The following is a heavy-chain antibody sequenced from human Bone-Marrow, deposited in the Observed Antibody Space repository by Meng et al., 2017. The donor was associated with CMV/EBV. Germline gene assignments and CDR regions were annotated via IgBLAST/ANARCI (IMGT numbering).Heavy chain of an antibody. Sequence: ASVTVSCKPSGYTFTSYDINWVRQATGQGLEWMGWMNPNIGNTGYAQKFQGRVTMTRNNSISTAYMELSSLRSEDTAIYYCARGNWGDYWGQGTLVTVSS. CDR2: MNPNIGNT. CDR3: ARGNWGDY. CDR1: GYTFTSYD. V-gene: IGHV1-8*01. D-gene: IGHD7-27*01. J-gene: IGHJ4*02.